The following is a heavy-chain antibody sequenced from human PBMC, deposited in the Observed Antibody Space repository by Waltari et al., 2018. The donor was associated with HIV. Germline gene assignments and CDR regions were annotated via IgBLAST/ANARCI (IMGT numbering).Heavy chain of an antibody. CDR2: MKPSTGNA. D-gene: IGHD3-3*01. CDR3: STSRPGAMFGDA. CDR1: GYPFTNYD. V-gene: IGHV1-8*02. J-gene: IGHJ5*02. Sequence: QGQLVQSGAEVKQSGASVRISCKASGYPFTNYDINWLRQATGQGLEWMGWMKPSTGNAGFAHNFQGRVVMTRNIPINTAYMELSGLTSHDAAVYYCSTSRPGAMFGDAWGQGTLVTVSS.